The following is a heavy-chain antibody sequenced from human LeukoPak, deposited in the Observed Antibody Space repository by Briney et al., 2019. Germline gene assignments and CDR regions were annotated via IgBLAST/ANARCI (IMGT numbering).Heavy chain of an antibody. CDR2: IYYSGST. D-gene: IGHD3-16*02. J-gene: IGHJ4*02. V-gene: IGHV4-59*08. CDR3: AILIIVVWYVGFDY. CDR1: GVSSNAIT. Sequence: SETLSFNCTGAGVSSNAITWSWHPQPPGKGLEWIACIYYSGSTNYNPSLKSRVAISVDTSKNQFSLTLSSVTAANTSINVCAILIIVVWYVGFDYWGRGTLVTVSS.